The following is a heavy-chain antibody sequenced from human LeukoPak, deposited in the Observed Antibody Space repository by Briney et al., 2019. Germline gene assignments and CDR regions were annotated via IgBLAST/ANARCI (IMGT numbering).Heavy chain of an antibody. J-gene: IGHJ4*02. V-gene: IGHV4-59*01. Sequence: SETLSLTCTVSGGSISSYYWSWIWQPPGKGLEWIGYIYYSGSTNYNPSLKSRVTISVDTSKNQFSLKLSSVTAADTAVYYCARARLTRFDYWGQGTLVTVSS. CDR1: GGSISSYY. CDR2: IYYSGST. CDR3: ARARLTRFDY.